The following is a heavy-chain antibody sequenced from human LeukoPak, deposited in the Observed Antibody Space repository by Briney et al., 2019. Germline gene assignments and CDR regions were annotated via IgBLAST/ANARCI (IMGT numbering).Heavy chain of an antibody. CDR2: IYSTAST. CDR3: ARQIASAGTAGFDF. CDR1: GGSISSYY. V-gene: IGHV4-4*07. D-gene: IGHD6-13*01. J-gene: IGHJ4*02. Sequence: SETLSLTCTVSGGSISSYYWNWIRQPAGKGLEWIGRIYSTASTNYNPSLKSRVTMSVDTSKNQFSLRLRSVTAADTAVYYCARQIASAGTAGFDFWGQGALVTVSS.